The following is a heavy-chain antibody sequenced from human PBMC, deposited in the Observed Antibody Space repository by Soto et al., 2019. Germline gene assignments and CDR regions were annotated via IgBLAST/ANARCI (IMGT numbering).Heavy chain of an antibody. V-gene: IGHV3-13*01. CDR1: GFTFSSYD. J-gene: IGHJ6*02. Sequence: PGGSLRLSCAASGFTFSSYDMHWVRQATGKGLEWVSAIGTAGDTYYPGSVKGRFTISRENAKNSLYLQMNSLRAEDTAVYYCAREAPGYCSSTSCPRYYYYGMDVWGQGTTVTVSS. D-gene: IGHD2-2*01. CDR3: AREAPGYCSSTSCPRYYYYGMDV. CDR2: IGTAGDT.